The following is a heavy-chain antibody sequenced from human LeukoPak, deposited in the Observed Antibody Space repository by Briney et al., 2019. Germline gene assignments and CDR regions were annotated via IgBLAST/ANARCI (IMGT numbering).Heavy chain of an antibody. CDR3: ARRSSGENHNWFDP. Sequence: SETLSLTCTVSGGSISSGSYYWSWIRQPPGKGLEWIGYIYYSGSTNYNPSLKSRVTISVDASKNQFSLKLSSVTAADTAVYYCARRSSGENHNWFDPWGQGTLVTVSS. V-gene: IGHV4-61*01. CDR2: IYYSGST. CDR1: GGSISSGSYY. D-gene: IGHD7-27*01. J-gene: IGHJ5*02.